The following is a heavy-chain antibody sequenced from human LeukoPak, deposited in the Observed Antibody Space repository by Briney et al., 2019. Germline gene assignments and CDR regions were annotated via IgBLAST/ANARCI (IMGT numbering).Heavy chain of an antibody. Sequence: PSETLSLTCTVSGGSISPYYWSWIRQPPGKGREWIGYISYSGSTSFNPSLKSRVTISVDTSTNQFSLALSSVTAADTAVYYCARAGSYRLTTTLWGQGTLVTVSS. CDR3: ARAGSYRLTTTL. J-gene: IGHJ4*02. D-gene: IGHD4-17*01. CDR2: ISYSGST. CDR1: GGSISPYY. V-gene: IGHV4-59*01.